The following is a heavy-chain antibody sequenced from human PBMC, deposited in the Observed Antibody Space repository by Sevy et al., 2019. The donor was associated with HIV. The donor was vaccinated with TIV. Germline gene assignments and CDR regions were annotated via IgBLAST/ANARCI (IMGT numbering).Heavy chain of an antibody. J-gene: IGHJ4*02. CDR3: TKGGSGSSGPGH. CDR2: IFSDGNT. V-gene: IGHV3-53*01. D-gene: IGHD3-16*01. Sequence: GGSLRLSCAASGFIVSSYYMSWVRQAPGKGLEWVSVIFSDGNTYYADSVKGRFTISRDNPKNTLYLQMNRLRSGDTAVYYCTKGGSGSSGPGHWGRGTLVTVSS. CDR1: GFIVSSYY.